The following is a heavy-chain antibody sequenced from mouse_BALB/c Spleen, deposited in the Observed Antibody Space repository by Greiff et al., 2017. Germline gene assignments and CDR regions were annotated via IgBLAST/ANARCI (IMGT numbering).Heavy chain of an antibody. V-gene: IGHV5-6-3*01. J-gene: IGHJ4*01. CDR2: INSNGGST. CDR3: AREGYQGYAMDY. Sequence: EVQRVESGGGLVKPGGSLKLSCAASGFTFSSYAMSWVRQTPEKRLEWVASINSNGGSTYYPDSVKGRFTISRDNAKNTLYLQMSSLKSEDTAMYYCAREGYQGYAMDYWGQGTSVTVSS. D-gene: IGHD2-2*01. CDR1: GFTFSSYA.